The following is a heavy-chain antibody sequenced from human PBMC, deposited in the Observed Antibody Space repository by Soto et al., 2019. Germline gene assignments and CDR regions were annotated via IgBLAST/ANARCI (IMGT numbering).Heavy chain of an antibody. D-gene: IGHD6-19*01. CDR2: INAGNGNT. CDR1: GYTFTSYA. J-gene: IGHJ4*02. Sequence: QVQLVQAGAEVKKPGASVKVSCKASGYTFTSYAMHWVRQAPGQRLEWMGWINAGNGNTKYSQKFQGRVTITRDTSASTAYMELSSLRSEDTAVYYCARDSGSGAAYYFDYWGQGTLVTVSS. CDR3: ARDSGSGAAYYFDY. V-gene: IGHV1-3*01.